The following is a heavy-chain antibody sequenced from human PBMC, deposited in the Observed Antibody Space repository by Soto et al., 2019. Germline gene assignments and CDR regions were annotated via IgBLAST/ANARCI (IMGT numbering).Heavy chain of an antibody. CDR1: GFTFSSYW. Sequence: GGSLRLSCAASGFTFSSYWMSWVRQAPGKGLEWVANIKQDGSEKYYVDSVKGRFTISRDNAKNSLYLQMNSLRAEDTAVYYCARDSDSAKQLVPLFDYWGQGTLVTVSS. CDR3: ARDSDSAKQLVPLFDY. V-gene: IGHV3-7*01. J-gene: IGHJ4*02. D-gene: IGHD6-6*01. CDR2: IKQDGSEK.